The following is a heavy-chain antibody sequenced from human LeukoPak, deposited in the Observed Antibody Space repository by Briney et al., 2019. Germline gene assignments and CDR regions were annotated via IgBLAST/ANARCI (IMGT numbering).Heavy chain of an antibody. CDR1: EFTFSSHS. V-gene: IGHV3-48*01. J-gene: IGHJ4*02. CDR2: ISSSSSTI. CDR3: ARGAYYYED. D-gene: IGHD3-22*01. Sequence: GGSLRLSCAASEFTFSSHSMNWVRQAPGKGLEWVSYISSSSSTIYYADSVKGRFTISRDNAKNSLYLQMNSLRAEDTAVYYCARGAYYYEDWGQGTLVTVSS.